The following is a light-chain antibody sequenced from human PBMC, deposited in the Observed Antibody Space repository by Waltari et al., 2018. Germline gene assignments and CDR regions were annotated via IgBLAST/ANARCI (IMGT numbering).Light chain of an antibody. CDR3: QQYNNWPPGT. CDR1: QRIGSK. J-gene: IGKJ1*01. Sequence: ETVVTQSPATLSVSPGERATLSCRTSQRIGSKFAWYQQKPGQAPRLLIYGASIRATGIPARFSGSGSETEFTLTISSLQSEDFAVYYCQQYNNWPPGTFGQGTKVEI. V-gene: IGKV3-15*01. CDR2: GAS.